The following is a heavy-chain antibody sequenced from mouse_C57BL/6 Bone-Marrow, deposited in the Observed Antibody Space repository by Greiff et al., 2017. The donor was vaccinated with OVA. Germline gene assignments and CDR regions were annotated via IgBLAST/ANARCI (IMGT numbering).Heavy chain of an antibody. CDR3: ARGGDGYYFDY. CDR2: IDPSDSET. V-gene: IGHV1-52*01. CDR1: GYTFTSYW. Sequence: QVQLQQPGAELVRPGSSVKLSCKASGYTFTSYWMHWVKQRPIQGLEWIGNIDPSDSETHYNQKFKDKATLTVDKSSSTAYMQLSSLTSEDSAVYYCARGGDGYYFDYWGQGTTLTVSS. D-gene: IGHD2-3*01. J-gene: IGHJ2*01.